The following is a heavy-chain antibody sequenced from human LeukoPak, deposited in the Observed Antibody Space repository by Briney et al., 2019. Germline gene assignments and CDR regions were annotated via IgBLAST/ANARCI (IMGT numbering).Heavy chain of an antibody. CDR1: GGSIGSDNW. D-gene: IGHD6-13*01. CDR3: ARQRIAAAGKYYFDY. Sequence: SETLSLTCAVSGGSIGSDNWWSWVRQPPGKGLEWIGEISHSGSTNYNPSLKSRVTISVDTSKNQFSLKLSSVTAADTAVYYCARQRIAAAGKYYFDYWGQGTLVTVSS. J-gene: IGHJ4*02. V-gene: IGHV4-4*02. CDR2: ISHSGST.